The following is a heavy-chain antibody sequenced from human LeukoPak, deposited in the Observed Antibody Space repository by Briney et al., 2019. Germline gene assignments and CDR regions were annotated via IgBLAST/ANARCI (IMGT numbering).Heavy chain of an antibody. Sequence: PGGSLRLSCAASGFTFSSYDMNWIRQAPGKGLEWVSSISGSSSYIYYADSVKGRFTISRANAKNSLYLQMNSLRAEDTAVYYCARDQSSVAGTTYNWFNPWGQGTLVTVSS. CDR2: ISGSSSYI. J-gene: IGHJ5*02. CDR3: ARDQSSVAGTTYNWFNP. D-gene: IGHD6-19*01. V-gene: IGHV3-21*01. CDR1: GFTFSSYD.